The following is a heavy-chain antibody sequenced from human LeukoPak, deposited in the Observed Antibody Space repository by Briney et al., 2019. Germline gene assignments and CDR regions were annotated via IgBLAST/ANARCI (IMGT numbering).Heavy chain of an antibody. V-gene: IGHV4-4*07. CDR2: IYNGGII. D-gene: IGHD2-21*02. CDR3: ARTYCGGDCRGYYYSYYMDV. Sequence: PSETLSLTCTVSGDSISRYYWSWIRPPPGKGLEWIWRIYNGGIITYNPSLKSRVTMSIDTSNNQFSLRLRFVTAADTAVYYCARTYCGGDCRGYYYSYYMDVWGKGTTVTISS. CDR1: GDSISRYY. J-gene: IGHJ6*03.